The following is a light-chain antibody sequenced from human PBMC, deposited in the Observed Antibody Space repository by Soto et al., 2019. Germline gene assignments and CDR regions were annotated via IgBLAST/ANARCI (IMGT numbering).Light chain of an antibody. CDR1: QSVSSSY. Sequence: IELSQPPVIKSKTPGERATLSCRASQSVSSSYLAWYRQKPGQAPRLLIYGASSRATGIPDRFSGSGSGTDFTLTISILVSEDIAVYSCHQYGSAPPTVRQGT. CDR2: GAS. CDR3: HQYGSAPPT. J-gene: IGKJ1*01. V-gene: IGKV3-20*01.